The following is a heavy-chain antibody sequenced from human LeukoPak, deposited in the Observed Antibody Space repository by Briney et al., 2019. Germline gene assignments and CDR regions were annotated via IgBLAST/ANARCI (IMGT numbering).Heavy chain of an antibody. V-gene: IGHV3-23*01. CDR2: ISNGASST. CDR3: AKGRDGGTRIGFDP. CDR1: GFIFGNYA. D-gene: IGHD5-24*01. Sequence: GGSLRLSCAASGFIFGNYAMTWVCQAPGKGLEWVSLISNGASSTYYSDPVKGRFTVSRDNSKDMVFLQMNSLGAEDTAIYYCAKGRDGGTRIGFDPWGQGTLVTVSS. J-gene: IGHJ5*02.